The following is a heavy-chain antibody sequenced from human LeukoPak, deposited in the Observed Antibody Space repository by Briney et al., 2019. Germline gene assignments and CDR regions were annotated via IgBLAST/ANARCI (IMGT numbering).Heavy chain of an antibody. CDR2: IYYSGST. CDR1: GGSISSDY. V-gene: IGHV4-59*01. J-gene: IGHJ5*02. D-gene: IGHD1-26*01. CDR3: ARDLGGANWFDP. Sequence: SETLSLTCTVSGGSISSDYWSWVRQPPGKGLEWVGYIYYSGSTNYNPSLKSRVTISVDTYKNQFSPKLSSVTAADTAVYYCARDLGGANWFDPWGKGTLVTVSS.